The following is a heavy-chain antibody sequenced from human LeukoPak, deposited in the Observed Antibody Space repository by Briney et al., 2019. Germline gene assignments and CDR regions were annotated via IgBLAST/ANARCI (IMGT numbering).Heavy chain of an antibody. CDR2: INSDGSST. Sequence: GGSLRLSCAASGFTFSSYWVHWVRQAPGKGLVWVSPINSDGSSTSYADSVKGRFTISRDNAKNTLYLEMNSLRAEDTAVYYCARGGSSRFAGFSWGQGTLVTVSS. CDR1: GFTFSSYW. CDR3: ARGGSSRFAGFS. V-gene: IGHV3-74*01. D-gene: IGHD6-6*01. J-gene: IGHJ5*02.